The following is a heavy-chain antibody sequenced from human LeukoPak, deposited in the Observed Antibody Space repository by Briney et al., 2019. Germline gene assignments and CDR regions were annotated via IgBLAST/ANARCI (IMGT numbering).Heavy chain of an antibody. CDR3: ITPLPYSAQ. D-gene: IGHD2-21*01. J-gene: IGHJ4*02. CDR1: GFTATTNY. V-gene: IGHV3-15*07. Sequence: GGSLRLSCAGSGFTATTNYMNWVRQAPGKGLEWVGRIKPKTGGETTEYAAPVKDRFSISRGDSKSMMYLQMNSLKTEDTAVYYCITPLPYSAQGGQGTLVTVSS. CDR2: IKPKTGGETT.